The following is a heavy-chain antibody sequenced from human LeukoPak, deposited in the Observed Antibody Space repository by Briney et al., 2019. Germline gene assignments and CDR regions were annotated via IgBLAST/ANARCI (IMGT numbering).Heavy chain of an antibody. V-gene: IGHV4-39*01. CDR3: ARGLGYFDWLLGY. D-gene: IGHD3-9*01. J-gene: IGHJ4*02. CDR2: IYYSGST. CDR1: GGSISSSSYY. Sequence: SETLSLTCTVSGGSISSSSYYWGWIRQPPGKGLEWIGNIYYSGSTYYNPSLKSRVTISVDTSKNQFSLKLSSVTAADTAVYYCARGLGYFDWLLGYWGQGTLVTVSS.